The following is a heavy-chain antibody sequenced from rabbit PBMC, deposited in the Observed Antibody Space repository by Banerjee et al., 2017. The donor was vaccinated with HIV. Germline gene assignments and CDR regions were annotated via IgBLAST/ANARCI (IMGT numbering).Heavy chain of an antibody. V-gene: IGHV1S40*01. D-gene: IGHD4-1*01. Sequence: QSLEESGGDLVKPGASLTLTCTASGFSFSSNYYMCWVRQAPGKGLEWIGCIWTSSGTTDYASWAKGRFTVSKTSSTTVTLQMTSLTAADTATYFCARDLAGAIGWNFVLWGPGTLVTVS. CDR1: GFSFSSNYY. J-gene: IGHJ4*01. CDR2: IWTSSGTT. CDR3: ARDLAGAIGWNFVL.